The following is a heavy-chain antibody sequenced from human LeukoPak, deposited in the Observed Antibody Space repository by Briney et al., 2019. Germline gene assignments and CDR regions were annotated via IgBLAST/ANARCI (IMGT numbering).Heavy chain of an antibody. J-gene: IGHJ4*02. D-gene: IGHD3-22*01. Sequence: GASVKVSCKASGYTFTSHYMHWVRQAPGQGLEWMGIINPSGGSTSYAQKFQGRVTMTTDTSTSTAYMELRSLRSDDTAVYYCARGGDYYDSSGYYLSHFDYWGQGTLVTVSS. CDR3: ARGGDYYDSSGYYLSHFDY. CDR1: GYTFTSHY. V-gene: IGHV1-46*01. CDR2: INPSGGST.